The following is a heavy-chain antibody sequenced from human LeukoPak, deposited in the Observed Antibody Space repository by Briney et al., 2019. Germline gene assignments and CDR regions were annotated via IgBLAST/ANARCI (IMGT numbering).Heavy chain of an antibody. CDR1: GYSISSAYS. Sequence: PSGTLSLTCTVFGYSISSAYSWGWIRPPPGKGLEWIGSIYHNGNTYYNSSLKSRVTISADTSENQFSLKLSSLTAADTTVYYCARHDLTTGHWFDPWGQGTLVTVSS. CDR3: ARHDLTTGHWFDP. V-gene: IGHV4-38-2*02. D-gene: IGHD1-1*01. CDR2: IYHNGNT. J-gene: IGHJ5*02.